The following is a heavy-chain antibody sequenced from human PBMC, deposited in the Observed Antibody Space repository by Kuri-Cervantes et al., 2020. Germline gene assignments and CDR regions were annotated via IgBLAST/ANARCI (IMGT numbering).Heavy chain of an antibody. Sequence: GGSLRLSCQASGYTFTNYWIGWVRQMPGKGLEWMGMVYPGESHTRYSPSFQGQITISADKSISTAYLQWNSLKASDTAMYYCARQGCSATSCYAGYFYYMDVWGKGTSVTVSS. J-gene: IGHJ6*03. D-gene: IGHD2-2*01. CDR2: VYPGESHT. CDR3: ARQGCSATSCYAGYFYYMDV. V-gene: IGHV5-51*01. CDR1: GYTFTNYW.